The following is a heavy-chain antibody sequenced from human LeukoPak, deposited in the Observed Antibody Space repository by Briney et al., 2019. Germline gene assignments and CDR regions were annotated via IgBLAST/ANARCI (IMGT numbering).Heavy chain of an antibody. CDR2: INHSGST. CDR1: GGSFSGYY. CDR3: ARNRYCSSTSCYYYYYYYMDV. Sequence: SETLSLTCAVYGGSFSGYYWSWIRQPPGKGLEWIGEINHSGSTNYNPSLKSRVTISVDTSKNQFSLKLSSVTAADTAVYYCARNRYCSSTSCYYYYYYYMDVWGKGTTVTVSS. J-gene: IGHJ6*03. D-gene: IGHD2-2*01. V-gene: IGHV4-34*01.